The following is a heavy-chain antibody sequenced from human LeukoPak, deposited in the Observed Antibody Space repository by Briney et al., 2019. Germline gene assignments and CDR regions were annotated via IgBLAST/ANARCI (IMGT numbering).Heavy chain of an antibody. Sequence: PGGSLRLSCEVSGFMFRSYWMDWVRQAPGRGLEWVANINQDGSEKYFVDSVKGRFTISRDNAKSSLYLQMNSLRAEDTAVYYCSRALEVWGKGTTVTVSS. CDR3: SRALEV. V-gene: IGHV3-7*01. J-gene: IGHJ6*04. CDR1: GFMFRSYW. CDR2: INQDGSEK.